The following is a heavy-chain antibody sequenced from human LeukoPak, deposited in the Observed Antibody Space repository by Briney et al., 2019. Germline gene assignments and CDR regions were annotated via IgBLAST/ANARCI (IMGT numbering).Heavy chain of an antibody. CDR2: IYYSGST. Sequence: TGGSLRLSCAASGFTFSSYEMNWVRQAPGKGLEWIGSIYYSGSTYYNPSLKSRVTISVDTSKNQFSLKLSSVTAADTAVYYCARDSVYCGGDCYSENAFDIWGQGTMVTVSS. CDR1: GFTFSSYE. D-gene: IGHD2-21*02. J-gene: IGHJ3*02. CDR3: ARDSVYCGGDCYSENAFDI. V-gene: IGHV4-39*07.